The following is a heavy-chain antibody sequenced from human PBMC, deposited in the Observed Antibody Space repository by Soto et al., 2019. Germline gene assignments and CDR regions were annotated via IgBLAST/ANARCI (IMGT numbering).Heavy chain of an antibody. D-gene: IGHD3-10*01. Sequence: GASVKVSCKASGGTFSSYTISWVRQAPGQGLEWMGRIIPILGIANYAQKFQGRVTITADKSTSTAYMELSSLRSEDTAVYYCARDGREVRGVINGAFDIWGQGTMVTVSS. CDR1: GGTFSSYT. CDR2: IIPILGIA. V-gene: IGHV1-69*04. J-gene: IGHJ3*02. CDR3: ARDGREVRGVINGAFDI.